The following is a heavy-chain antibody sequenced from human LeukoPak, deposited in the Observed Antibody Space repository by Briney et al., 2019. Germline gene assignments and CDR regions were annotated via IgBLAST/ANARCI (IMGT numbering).Heavy chain of an antibody. CDR2: ISSSGSTI. CDR3: ARVDSSGYGH. D-gene: IGHD3-22*01. J-gene: IGHJ4*02. Sequence: GGSLRLSCAASGFTFSSYEMNWVRQAPGKGLEWVSYISSSGSTIYYADSVKGRFTISRDNAKNSLYLQMNSLRAEDTAVYYCARVDSSGYGHWGQGTLVTVSS. V-gene: IGHV3-48*03. CDR1: GFTFSSYE.